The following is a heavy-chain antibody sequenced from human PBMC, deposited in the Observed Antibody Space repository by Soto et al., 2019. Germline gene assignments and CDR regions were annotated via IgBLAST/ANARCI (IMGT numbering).Heavy chain of an antibody. CDR2: IDPSDSYT. CDR1: GYSFTSYW. J-gene: IGHJ6*02. Sequence: PGESLKISCNGSGYSFTSYWISWVRQMPGKGLEWMGRIDPSDSYTNYSPSFQGHVTISADKSISTAYLQWSRLKASDTAMYYCAGSRREFRSSTTYYYYGMDVWGQGTTVTVYS. V-gene: IGHV5-10-1*01. CDR3: AGSRREFRSSTTYYYYGMDV. D-gene: IGHD6-6*01.